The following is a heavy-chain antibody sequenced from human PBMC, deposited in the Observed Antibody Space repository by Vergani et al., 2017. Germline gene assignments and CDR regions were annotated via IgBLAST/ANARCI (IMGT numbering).Heavy chain of an antibody. D-gene: IGHD3-22*01. CDR2: ISSSSSTI. CDR3: ARLYYDSSGTLVSRDFDY. CDR1: GFTFSSYS. J-gene: IGHJ4*02. V-gene: IGHV3-48*01. Sequence: EVQLVESGGGLVQPGGSLRLSCAASGFTFSSYSMNWVRQAPGKGLEWVSYISSSSSTIYYADSVKGRFTISRDNAKNSLYLQMNSLRAEDTAVYYCARLYYDSSGTLVSRDFDYWGQGTLVTVSS.